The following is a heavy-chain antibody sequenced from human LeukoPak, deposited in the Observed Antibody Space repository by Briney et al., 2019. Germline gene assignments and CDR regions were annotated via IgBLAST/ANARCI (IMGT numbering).Heavy chain of an antibody. J-gene: IGHJ4*02. D-gene: IGHD1-20*01. CDR2: ISWNSGTI. V-gene: IGHV3-9*01. CDR1: GFTFDDYA. CDR3: AKETGYNWKGAFDY. Sequence: GGSLRLSCAASGFTFDDYAMHWVRQAPGKGLEWVSGISWNSGTIGYADSVKGRFTISRNNAKNSLYLQMNSLRAEDKALYYCAKETGYNWKGAFDYWGQGTLVTVSS.